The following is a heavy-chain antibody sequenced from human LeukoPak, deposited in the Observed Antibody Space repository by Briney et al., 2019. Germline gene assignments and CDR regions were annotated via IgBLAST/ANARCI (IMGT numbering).Heavy chain of an antibody. CDR1: GYTFTGYY. D-gene: IGHD3-10*01. Sequence: ASVKVSCKASGYTFTGYYMHWVRQAPGQGLEWMGWINPNSGGTNYAQKFQGRVTMTRDTSISTAYMELSRLRSDDTAVYYCAMGSTMVRGVIDPFDYWGQGTLVTVSS. CDR2: INPNSGGT. J-gene: IGHJ4*02. CDR3: AMGSTMVRGVIDPFDY. V-gene: IGHV1-2*02.